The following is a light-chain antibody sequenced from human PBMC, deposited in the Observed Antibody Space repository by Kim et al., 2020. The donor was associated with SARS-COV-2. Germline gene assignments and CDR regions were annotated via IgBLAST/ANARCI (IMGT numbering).Light chain of an antibody. CDR2: RAS. CDR3: QQDYNLPYS. J-gene: IGKJ2*01. V-gene: IGKV3-15*01. Sequence: VVMTQSPATLSVSPGERATLSCRASQSVSSNLAWYQQKPGQAPRLLIYRASTRATGIPARFSGSGSGTEFTLTISSLQSEEFAVYYCQQDYNLPYSFGQGPKLEI. CDR1: QSVSSN.